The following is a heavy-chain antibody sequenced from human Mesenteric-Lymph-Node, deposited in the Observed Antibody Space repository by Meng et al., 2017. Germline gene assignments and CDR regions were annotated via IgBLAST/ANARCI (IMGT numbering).Heavy chain of an antibody. CDR1: GYTFTGYY. V-gene: IGHV1-2*02. Sequence: QGQLVQSGAEVKKPGATVKVSCKASGYTFTGYYMHWVRQAPGQGLEWMGWINPNSGGTNYEQKFQGRVTMTRDTSISTAYMELSRLRSDDTAVYYCARGGSGSYYMYYWGQGTLVTVSS. CDR3: ARGGSGSYYMYY. J-gene: IGHJ4*02. D-gene: IGHD3-10*01. CDR2: INPNSGGT.